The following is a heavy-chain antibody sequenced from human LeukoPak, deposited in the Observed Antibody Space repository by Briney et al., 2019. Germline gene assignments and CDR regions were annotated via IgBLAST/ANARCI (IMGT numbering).Heavy chain of an antibody. CDR1: GYTFTGYC. J-gene: IGHJ6*02. V-gene: IGHV1-2*02. CDR3: ARLEFHAFSYYYGMDV. Sequence: ASVKVSCKASGYTFTGYCMHWVRQAPGQGLEWMGWINPNSGGTNYAQKFQGRVTMTRDTSISTAYMELSRLRSDDTAVYYCARLEFHAFSYYYGMDVWGQGTTVTVSS. CDR2: INPNSGGT.